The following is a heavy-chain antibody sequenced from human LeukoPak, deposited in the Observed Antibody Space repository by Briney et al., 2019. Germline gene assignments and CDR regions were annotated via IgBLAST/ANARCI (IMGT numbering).Heavy chain of an antibody. CDR1: GFTFSRYA. CDR3: ARAARDGYNPPPYYYYYMDV. CDR2: ISYDGSNK. J-gene: IGHJ6*03. Sequence: GGSLRLSCAASGFTFSRYAMHWVRQAPGKGLEWVTIISYDGSNKYYADSVKSRFTISRDNSKNTLYMQMNSLTAEDTAVYYCARAARDGYNPPPYYYYYMDVWGKGTTVTVSS. D-gene: IGHD5-24*01. V-gene: IGHV3-30*04.